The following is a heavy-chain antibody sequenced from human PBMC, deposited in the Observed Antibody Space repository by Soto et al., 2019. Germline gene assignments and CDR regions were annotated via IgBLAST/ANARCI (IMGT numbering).Heavy chain of an antibody. CDR3: XXXXXXXTGXYRFFNY. CDR2: ISAYNGNT. V-gene: IGHV1-18*01. CDR1: GYTFISYD. J-gene: IGHJ4*02. D-gene: IGHD3-9*01. Sequence: QVQLVQSGAEVKKPGASVKVSCKGSGYTFISYDISWVRQAPGQGLEWMGRISAYNGNTNYAQNLQGRVTLTTDTSTSTXYXXXXXXXXXDXXXXXXXXXXXXXTGXYRFFNYWGQGTLVTVSS.